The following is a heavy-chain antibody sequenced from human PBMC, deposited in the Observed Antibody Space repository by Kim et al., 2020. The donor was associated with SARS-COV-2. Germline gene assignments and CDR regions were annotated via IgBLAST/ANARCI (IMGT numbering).Heavy chain of an antibody. V-gene: IGHV3-23*01. CDR3: MKEGRGSIWDP. CDR1: GFTFTGYA. J-gene: IGHJ5*02. D-gene: IGHD3-10*01. CDR2: IDGSDGTT. Sequence: GGSLRLSCTTAGFTFTGYAMSWVRQAPGKGPQWVSSIDGSDGTTYYVDSVRGRFTISRDNSKNTLYLQMSTLRADDTAVYYCMKEGRGSIWDPSGQGNL.